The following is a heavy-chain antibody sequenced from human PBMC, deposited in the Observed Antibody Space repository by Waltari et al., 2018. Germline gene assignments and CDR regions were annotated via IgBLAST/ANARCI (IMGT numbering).Heavy chain of an antibody. CDR2: IRSRFKGDAT. Sequence: EVQLVESGGALVQPGGSLKLSCAASEPIISVYAIHRVRQASGKGPEWVGRIRSRFKGDATAYGESVQGRFTISRDDSKNTVYLEMNSLKTDDTAVYYCIRPFEMGIDWGQGTLVTVSS. J-gene: IGHJ4*02. V-gene: IGHV3-73*01. D-gene: IGHD7-27*01. CDR3: IRPFEMGID. CDR1: EPIISVYA.